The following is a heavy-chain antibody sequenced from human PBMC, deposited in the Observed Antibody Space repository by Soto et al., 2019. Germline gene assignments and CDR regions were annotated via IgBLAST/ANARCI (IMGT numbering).Heavy chain of an antibody. V-gene: IGHV3-21*01. Sequence: EVQLVESGGGLVKPGGSLRLSCAASGFTFGSYSMNWVRQAPGKGLEWVSSISSSSSYIYYADSVKGRFTISRDNAKNSLYLQMNSLRAEDTAVYYCARERVAMNYYYYGMDVWGQGTTVTVSS. CDR3: ARERVAMNYYYYGMDV. D-gene: IGHD5-12*01. J-gene: IGHJ6*02. CDR1: GFTFGSYS. CDR2: ISSSSSYI.